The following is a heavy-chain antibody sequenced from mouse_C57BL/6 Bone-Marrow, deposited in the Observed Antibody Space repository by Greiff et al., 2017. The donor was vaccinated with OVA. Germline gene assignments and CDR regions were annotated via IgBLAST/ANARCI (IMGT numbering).Heavy chain of an antibody. J-gene: IGHJ2*01. CDR2: IYPGSGNT. CDR1: GYSFTSYY. CDR3: ARGVSYYFDY. Sequence: QVQLKESGPELVKPGASVKISCKASGYSFTSYYIHWVKQRPGQGLEWIGWIYPGSGNTKYNEKFKGKATLTADTSSSTAYMQLSSLTSEDSAVYYCARGVSYYFDYWGQGTTLTVSS. V-gene: IGHV1-66*01.